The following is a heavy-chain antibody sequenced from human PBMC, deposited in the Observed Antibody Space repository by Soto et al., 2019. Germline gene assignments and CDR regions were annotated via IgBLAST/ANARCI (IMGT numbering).Heavy chain of an antibody. Sequence: GGSLRLSCSASGFTFSSYAMHWVRQAPGKGLEYVSAISSNGGSTYYADSVKGRFTISRDNSKNTLYLQMSSLRAEDTAVYYCVKGPEGPGDGYNSNYFDYWGQGTLVTVSS. V-gene: IGHV3-64D*08. J-gene: IGHJ4*02. CDR1: GFTFSSYA. CDR3: VKGPEGPGDGYNSNYFDY. CDR2: ISSNGGST. D-gene: IGHD5-12*01.